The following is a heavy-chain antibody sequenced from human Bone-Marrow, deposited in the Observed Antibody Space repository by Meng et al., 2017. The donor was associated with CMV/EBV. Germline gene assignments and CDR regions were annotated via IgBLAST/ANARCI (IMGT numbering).Heavy chain of an antibody. J-gene: IGHJ6*02. CDR3: ARVGGYCSSTSCYKTGTGPMDV. V-gene: IGHV1-2*02. CDR1: GYTFTGYY. Sequence: ASVKVSCKASGYTFTGYYMHWVRQAPGQGLEWMGWINPNSGGTKCAQKFQGRVTVTRDTSISTAYMELSRLRSDDTAVYYCARVGGYCSSTSCYKTGTGPMDVWGQGTTVTVSS. CDR2: INPNSGGT. D-gene: IGHD2-2*02.